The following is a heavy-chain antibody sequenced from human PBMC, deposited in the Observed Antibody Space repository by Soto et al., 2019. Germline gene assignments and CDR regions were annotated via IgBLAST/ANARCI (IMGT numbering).Heavy chain of an antibody. J-gene: IGHJ6*02. CDR3: ARLDSSGWTNSYYYALDV. V-gene: IGHV4-31*03. CDR2: IYFSGNA. Sequence: TLSLTCTVSGGSISTGGYYWSWIRQSPGKGLEWIGHIYFSGNAYYDPSLKSRISISVDTSKNQFSLKLTSVTAADTAVYYCARLDSSGWTNSYYYALDVWRQGTTVTVSS. D-gene: IGHD6-19*01. CDR1: GGSISTGGYY.